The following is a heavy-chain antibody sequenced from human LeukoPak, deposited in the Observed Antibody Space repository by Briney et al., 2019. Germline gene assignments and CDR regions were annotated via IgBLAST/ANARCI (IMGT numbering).Heavy chain of an antibody. V-gene: IGHV1-2*02. CDR2: INLNSGGT. D-gene: IGHD2-2*01. J-gene: IGHJ4*02. Sequence: ASVKVSCKASGYTFTGYYLHWVRQAPGQGPEWMGWINLNSGGTNAAQKFQGRLTMTRDTSISTAYMELRRLRSDDTAVYYCARSVVVIPAATLDRYYFDYWGQGTLVTVSS. CDR3: ARSVVVIPAATLDRYYFDY. CDR1: GYTFTGYY.